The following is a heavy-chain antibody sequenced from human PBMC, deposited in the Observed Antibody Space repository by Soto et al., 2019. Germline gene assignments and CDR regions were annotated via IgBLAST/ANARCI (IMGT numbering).Heavy chain of an antibody. CDR1: GGSFSGYY. D-gene: IGHD6-13*01. CDR3: ARGSRWGNWFDP. CDR2: INHSGCT. V-gene: IGHV4-34*01. J-gene: IGHJ5*02. Sequence: PSETLSLTCAVYGGSFSGYYWSWIRQPPGKGLEWIGEINHSGCTNYNPSLKSRVTISVDTSKNQFSLKLSSVTAADTAVYYCARGSRWGNWFDPWGQGTLVTVSS.